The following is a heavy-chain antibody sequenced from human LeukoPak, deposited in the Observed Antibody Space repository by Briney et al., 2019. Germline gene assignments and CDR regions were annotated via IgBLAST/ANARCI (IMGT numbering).Heavy chain of an antibody. CDR2: MNPNSGNT. V-gene: IGHV1-8*01. CDR3: ARGVRMATISPDLRLYYFDY. D-gene: IGHD5-24*01. Sequence: GASVTVSCKASGYTFTIYDINWVRQATGQGLEWMGWMNPNSGNTGYAQKFQGRVTMTRNTSISTAYMELSSLRSEDTAVYYCARGVRMATISPDLRLYYFDYWGQGTLVTVSS. CDR1: GYTFTIYD. J-gene: IGHJ4*02.